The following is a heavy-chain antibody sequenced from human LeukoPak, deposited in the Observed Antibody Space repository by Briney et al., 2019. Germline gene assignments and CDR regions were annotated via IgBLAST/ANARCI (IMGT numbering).Heavy chain of an antibody. V-gene: IGHV4-4*07. D-gene: IGHD3-22*01. J-gene: IGHJ4*02. CDR1: GGSFNSYW. Sequence: SETLSLICSVSGGSFNSYWWSWLRQPAGKGREFIGHIYRSRRTKYNPSLKRRVNLSVDTSKKQFSLTLNHLTAADPAVYYLARHAYYYDSRGYLPYYFDYWGQGTLVTVSS. CDR2: IYRSRRT. CDR3: ARHAYYYDSRGYLPYYFDY.